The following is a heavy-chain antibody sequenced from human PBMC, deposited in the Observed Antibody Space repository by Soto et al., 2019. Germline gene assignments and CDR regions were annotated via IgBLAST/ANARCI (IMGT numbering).Heavy chain of an antibody. CDR3: AIGNPDWFDP. J-gene: IGHJ5*02. D-gene: IGHD1-1*01. CDR1: GGSISTYY. CDR2: IYRGGIT. Sequence: SETLSLTCTVSGGSISTYYWSWIRQPPGKGLEWIGTIYRGGITYYNPSLKSRVTTSIDTSKNHFSLRLSSVTATDTAVYFCAIGNPDWFDPWGQGTLVTVSS. V-gene: IGHV4-59*04.